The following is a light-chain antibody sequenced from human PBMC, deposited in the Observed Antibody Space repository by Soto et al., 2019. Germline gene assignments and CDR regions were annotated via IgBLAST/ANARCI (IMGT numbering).Light chain of an antibody. CDR1: QSVNSN. V-gene: IGKV3-15*01. J-gene: IGKJ1*01. CDR2: GAS. CDR3: QQYNKWLWT. Sequence: EIVMTQSPATLSVSPGERATLSCRASQSVNSNLVWYQQKPGQAPRLLIYGASTRATGIPGRFSGSGYGTEFSLTISSLQSEDFAVYYCQQYNKWLWTFGQGTKLEIK.